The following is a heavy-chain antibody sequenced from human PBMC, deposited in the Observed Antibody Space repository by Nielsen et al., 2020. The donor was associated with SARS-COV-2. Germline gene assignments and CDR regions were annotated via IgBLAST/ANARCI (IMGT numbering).Heavy chain of an antibody. V-gene: IGHV4-59*01. CDR2: IYYSGST. D-gene: IGHD1-26*01. J-gene: IGHJ4*02. Sequence: SETLSLTCTVSGGSISSYYWSWIRQPPGKGLEWIGYIYYSGSTNYNPSLKSRVTISVDTSKNQFSLKLSSVTAADTAVYYCARDQGGSYYSRYFDYWGQGTPVTVSS. CDR3: ARDQGGSYYSRYFDY. CDR1: GGSISSYY.